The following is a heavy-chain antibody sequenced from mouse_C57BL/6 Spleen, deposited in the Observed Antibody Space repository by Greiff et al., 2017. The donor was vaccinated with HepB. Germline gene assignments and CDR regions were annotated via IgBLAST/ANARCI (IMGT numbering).Heavy chain of an antibody. CDR3: ARGLITTVVAPYYFDY. CDR2: IYPRSGNT. J-gene: IGHJ2*01. CDR1: GYTFTSYG. V-gene: IGHV1-81*01. D-gene: IGHD1-1*01. Sequence: VQLQQSGAELARPGASVKLSCKASGYTFTSYGISWVKQRTGQGLEWIGEIYPRSGNTYYNEKFKGKATLTADKSSSTAYMELRSLTSEDSAVYFCARGLITTVVAPYYFDYWGQGTTLTVSS.